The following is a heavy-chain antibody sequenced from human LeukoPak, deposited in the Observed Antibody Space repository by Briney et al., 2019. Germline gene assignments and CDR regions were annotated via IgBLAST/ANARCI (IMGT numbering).Heavy chain of an antibody. CDR1: GASVYSDSSY. CDR2: VDYRGGT. Sequence: PSETLSLTCSVSGASVYSDSSYWTWIRQAPGKGLEWIGYVDYRGGTKYNASLKSRVTISLETSKNQFSLNLNSVIAADTAVHYCAREVATSYYDSGAYYRQTEAFDFWGQGKMVTVSS. J-gene: IGHJ3*01. D-gene: IGHD3-22*01. V-gene: IGHV4-61*01. CDR3: AREVATSYYDSGAYYRQTEAFDF.